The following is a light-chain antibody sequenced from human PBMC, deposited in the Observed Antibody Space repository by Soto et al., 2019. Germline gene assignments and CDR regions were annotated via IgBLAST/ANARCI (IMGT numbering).Light chain of an antibody. J-gene: IGLJ1*01. V-gene: IGLV2-14*01. Sequence: QSALAQPASVSGSPGQSITISCTGTSSDVGGYYYVSWYQHHPGKAPKLIIYQVTSRPSGVSNRFSASKSGNTASLTISALQAEDEADYYCSLYTSISTYVFGTGTKVTVL. CDR3: SLYTSISTYV. CDR2: QVT. CDR1: SSDVGGYYY.